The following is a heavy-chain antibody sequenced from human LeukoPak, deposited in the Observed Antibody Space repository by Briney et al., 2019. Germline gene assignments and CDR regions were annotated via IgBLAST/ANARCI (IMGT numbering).Heavy chain of an antibody. D-gene: IGHD7-27*01. CDR3: ARGGRNWGSPIVDY. V-gene: IGHV4-59*01. Sequence: PSETLSLTCTVSGGSMSSYYWSWIRQPPGKGLEWIGYIYYSGSTNYNPSLKSRVTISVDTSKNQFSLKLSSVTAADTAVYYCARGGRNWGSPIVDYWGQGTLVTVSS. CDR2: IYYSGST. J-gene: IGHJ4*02. CDR1: GGSMSSYY.